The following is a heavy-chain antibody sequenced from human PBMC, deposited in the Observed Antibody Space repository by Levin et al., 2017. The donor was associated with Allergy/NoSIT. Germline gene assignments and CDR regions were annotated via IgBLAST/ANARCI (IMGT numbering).Heavy chain of an antibody. J-gene: IGHJ4*02. V-gene: IGHV1-8*01. Sequence: GESLKISCKASGYTFTSYDINWVRQATGQGLEWMGWMNPNSGNTGYAQQFQGRVNMTRNTSISTAYMELSSRRSEDTAVYYCARGAIYSSGWVYFDYWGQGTMVTVSS. CDR3: ARGAIYSSGWVYFDY. D-gene: IGHD6-19*01. CDR2: MNPNSGNT. CDR1: GYTFTSYD.